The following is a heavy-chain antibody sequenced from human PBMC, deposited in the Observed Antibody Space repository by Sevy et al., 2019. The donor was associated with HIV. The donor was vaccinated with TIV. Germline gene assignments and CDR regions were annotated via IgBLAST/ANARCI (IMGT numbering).Heavy chain of an antibody. V-gene: IGHV3-30*18. CDR3: AKNRPPVGSFFSRHAMDV. D-gene: IGHD1-26*01. J-gene: IGHJ6*02. Sequence: GGSLRLSCAASGFIFSAYDMHWVRQAPGKGLEWVAIISSDGSYRYYADSVRGRISMSRDTSKNTMYLQISALSIEDSAVYYCAKNRPPVGSFFSRHAMDVWGRGTTVTVSS. CDR1: GFIFSAYD. CDR2: ISSDGSYR.